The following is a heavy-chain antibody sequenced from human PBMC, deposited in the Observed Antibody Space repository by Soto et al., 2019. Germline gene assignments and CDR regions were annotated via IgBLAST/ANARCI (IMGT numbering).Heavy chain of an antibody. CDR3: ARVSPADNNFDY. CDR2: IYYSGST. J-gene: IGHJ4*02. CDR1: GGSISSGGYY. V-gene: IGHV4-31*03. D-gene: IGHD2-15*01. Sequence: SETLSLTCTVSGGSISSGGYYWSWIRQHPGKGLEWIGYIYYSGSTYYNPSLKSRVTISVDTSKNQFSLKLSSVTAADTAVYYCARVSPADNNFDYWGQGTLVTVSS.